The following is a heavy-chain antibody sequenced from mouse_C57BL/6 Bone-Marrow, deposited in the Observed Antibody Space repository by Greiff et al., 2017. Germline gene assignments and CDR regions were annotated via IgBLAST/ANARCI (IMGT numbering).Heavy chain of an antibody. CDR1: GFNIKDDY. V-gene: IGHV14-4*01. D-gene: IGHD1-1*01. CDR2: IDPENGDT. Sequence: EVQLQQSGAELVRPGASVKLSCTASGFNIKDDYMHWVKQRPEQGLEWIGWIDPENGDTEYASKFQGKATLTADTSSNTAYLQLSSLTSEDAAVYYCTSYGSSYEAMDYWGQGTSVTVSS. CDR3: TSYGSSYEAMDY. J-gene: IGHJ4*01.